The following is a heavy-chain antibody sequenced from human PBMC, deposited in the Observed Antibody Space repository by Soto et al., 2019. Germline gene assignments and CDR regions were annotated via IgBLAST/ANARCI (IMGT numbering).Heavy chain of an antibody. V-gene: IGHV3-49*03. D-gene: IGHD2-15*01. CDR3: TRRGYCSGGSCPNWFDP. CDR2: IRSKDYGGTT. Sequence: PGGSLRLSCTASGFTFGDYAMSWFRQAPGKGLEWVGFIRSKDYGGTTEYAASVKGRFTISRDDSKSIAYLQMNNLKTEDTAVYFFTRRGYCSGGSCPNWFDPWGQGTLVTVSS. J-gene: IGHJ5*02. CDR1: GFTFGDYA.